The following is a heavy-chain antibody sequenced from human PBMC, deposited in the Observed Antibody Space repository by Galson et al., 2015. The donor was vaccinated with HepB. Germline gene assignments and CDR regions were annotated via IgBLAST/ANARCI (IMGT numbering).Heavy chain of an antibody. CDR3: AIGEGIQQLWLPPDY. CDR2: IWYDGSNK. J-gene: IGHJ4*02. V-gene: IGHV3-33*01. Sequence: SLRLSCAASGFTFSSYGMHWVRQAPGKGLEWVAVIWYDGSNKYYADSVKGRFTISRDNSKNTLYLQMNSLRAEDTAVYYCAIGEGIQQLWLPPDYWGQGTLVAVSS. CDR1: GFTFSSYG. D-gene: IGHD5-18*01.